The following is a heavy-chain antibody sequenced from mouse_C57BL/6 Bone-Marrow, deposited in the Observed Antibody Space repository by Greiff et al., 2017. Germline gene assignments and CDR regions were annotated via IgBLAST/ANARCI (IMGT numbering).Heavy chain of an antibody. Sequence: VQLQQSGAELVRPGTSVKLSCKASGYTFTSYWMHWVKQRPGQGLEWIGVIDPSASYTNYNQKFKGKATLTVDTSSSTAYMQLSSLTSEDSAVYYCARSTMVTHYYAMDYWGQGTSVTVSS. CDR1: GYTFTSYW. CDR3: ARSTMVTHYYAMDY. CDR2: IDPSASYT. V-gene: IGHV1-59*01. J-gene: IGHJ4*01. D-gene: IGHD2-2*01.